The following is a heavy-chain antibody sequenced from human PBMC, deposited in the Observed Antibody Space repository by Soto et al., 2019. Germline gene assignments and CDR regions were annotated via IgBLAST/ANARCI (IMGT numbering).Heavy chain of an antibody. CDR3: ATLAGEFDY. CDR1: GFTFSSYG. V-gene: IGHV3-33*01. J-gene: IGHJ4*02. D-gene: IGHD1-26*01. CDR2: IWYDGSNK. Sequence: QVQLVESGGGVVQPGRSLRLSCAASGFTFSSYGMHWVGQAPGRGLEWGAVIWYDGSNKYYADSVKGRFTISRDNSKNTLYLQMNSLRAEDTAVYYCATLAGEFDYWGQGTLVTVSS.